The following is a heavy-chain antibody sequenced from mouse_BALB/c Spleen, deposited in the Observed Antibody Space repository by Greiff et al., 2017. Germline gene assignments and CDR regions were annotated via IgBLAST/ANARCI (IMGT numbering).Heavy chain of an antibody. D-gene: IGHD1-1*01. CDR3: ARGRGSRYAMDY. CDR1: GFTFSSFG. V-gene: IGHV5-17*02. CDR2: ISSGSSTI. Sequence: DVKLVESGGGLVQPGGSRKLSCAASGFTFSSFGMHWVRQAPEKGLEWVAYISSGSSTIYYADTVKGRFTISRDNPKNTLFLQMTSLRSEDTAMYYCARGRGSRYAMDYWGQGTSVTVSS. J-gene: IGHJ4*01.